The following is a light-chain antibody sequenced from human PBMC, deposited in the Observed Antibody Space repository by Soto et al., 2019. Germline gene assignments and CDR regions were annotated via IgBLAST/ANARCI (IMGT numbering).Light chain of an antibody. CDR2: GNS. CDR3: QSFDNTLRAWV. J-gene: IGLJ3*02. CDR1: SSNIGAGLD. Sequence: QSVLTQPPSVSGAPGQRVTISCTGSSSNIGAGLDLHWYQQLPGTAPKLLISGNSNRPAGVPDRFSGSKSGASASLAIAGLQSEDEADYYCQSFDNTLRAWVFGGGTQLTVL. V-gene: IGLV1-40*01.